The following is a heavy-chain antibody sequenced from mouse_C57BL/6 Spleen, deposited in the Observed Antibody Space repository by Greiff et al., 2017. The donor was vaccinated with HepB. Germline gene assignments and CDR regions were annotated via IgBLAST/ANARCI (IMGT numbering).Heavy chain of an antibody. D-gene: IGHD1-1*02. V-gene: IGHV1-26*01. J-gene: IGHJ4*01. CDR1: GYTFTDYY. CDR2: INPNNGGT. Sequence: VQLQQSGPELVKPGASVKISCKASGYTFTDYYMNWVKQSHGKSLEWIGDINPNNGGTSYNQKFKGKATLTVDKSSSTAYMELRSLTSEDSAVYYCARPYGDYDAMDYWGQGTSVTVSS. CDR3: ARPYGDYDAMDY.